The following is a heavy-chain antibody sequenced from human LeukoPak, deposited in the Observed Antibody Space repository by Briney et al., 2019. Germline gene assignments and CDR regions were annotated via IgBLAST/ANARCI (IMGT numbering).Heavy chain of an antibody. CDR1: GFTFSSYA. J-gene: IGHJ4*02. CDR2: ISYDGSNK. Sequence: GRSLRLSCAASGFTFSSYAMHWVRQAPGKGLEWVAVISYDGSNKYYEDSVKGRFTISRDNSKNTLYLQMNSLRAEDTAVYYCARDVRYCTSTSCYTLFDYWGQGTLVTVSS. D-gene: IGHD2-2*02. V-gene: IGHV3-30-3*01. CDR3: ARDVRYCTSTSCYTLFDY.